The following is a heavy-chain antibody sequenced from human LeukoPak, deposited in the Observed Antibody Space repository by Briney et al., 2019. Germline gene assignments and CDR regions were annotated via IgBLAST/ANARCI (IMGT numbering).Heavy chain of an antibody. Sequence: GGSLRLSCAASGFTFSSYGMHWVRQAPGKGLEGVAVIWYDGSNKYYADSVKGRFTISRDNSKNTLYLQTNSLRAEDTAVYYCARDSERVVVAEDYGMDVWGQGTTVTVSS. J-gene: IGHJ6*02. CDR2: IWYDGSNK. D-gene: IGHD2-15*01. CDR3: ARDSERVVVAEDYGMDV. V-gene: IGHV3-33*01. CDR1: GFTFSSYG.